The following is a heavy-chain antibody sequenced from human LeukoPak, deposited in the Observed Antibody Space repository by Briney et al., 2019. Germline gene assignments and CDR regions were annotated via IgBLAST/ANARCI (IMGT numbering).Heavy chain of an antibody. CDR1: GYTISSDYY. CDR3: AGDKETTGNGRPHWFDP. CDR2: IFQRGYS. D-gene: IGHD1-1*01. J-gene: IGHJ5*02. V-gene: IGHV4-38-2*01. Sequence: SETLSLTCAVSGYTISSDYYWGWIRQPPGKGLQWIGSIFQRGYSYYNPSLKSRVTISVDTSRNQFSLKLSSVTAADTAVYYCAGDKETTGNGRPHWFDPWGEGALVTVSS.